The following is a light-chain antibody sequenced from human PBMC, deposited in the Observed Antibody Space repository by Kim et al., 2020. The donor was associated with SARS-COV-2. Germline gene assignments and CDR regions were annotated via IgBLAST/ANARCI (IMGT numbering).Light chain of an antibody. CDR1: QSISSW. CDR2: EAS. Sequence: STLSASVGDRVTITCRASQSISSWLAWYQQKPGEAPNLLIYEASTLKSGVPSRFSGSGFGTEFTLTINTLQTDDFATYYCQQQNGPFGQGTKLEI. V-gene: IGKV1-5*01. J-gene: IGKJ2*01. CDR3: QQQNGP.